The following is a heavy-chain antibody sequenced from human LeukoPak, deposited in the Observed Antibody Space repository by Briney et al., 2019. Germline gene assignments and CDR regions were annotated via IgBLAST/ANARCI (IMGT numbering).Heavy chain of an antibody. V-gene: IGHV4-30-2*01. CDR1: GGSISSGGYS. CDR3: ARDPQYCSGGSCYSGGFDY. D-gene: IGHD2-15*01. Sequence: SQTLSLTCAVSGGSISSGGYSWSWIRQPPGKGLEWIGYIYHSGSTYYNPSLKSRVAISVDRSKNQFSLKLSSVTAADTAVYYCARDPQYCSGGSCYSGGFDYWGQGTLVTVSS. CDR2: IYHSGST. J-gene: IGHJ4*02.